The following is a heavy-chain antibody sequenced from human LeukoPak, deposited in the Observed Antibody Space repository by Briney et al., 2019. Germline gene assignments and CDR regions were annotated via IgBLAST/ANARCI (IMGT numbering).Heavy chain of an antibody. D-gene: IGHD3-9*01. J-gene: IGHJ2*01. Sequence: SVKVSCKASGYTFTSYGISWVRQARGQRLEWIGWIVVGSGNTNYAQKFQERVTITRDMSTSTAYMELSSLRSEDTAVYYCAADAGSSLRYFDWLSPNWYFDLWGRGTLVTVSS. CDR3: AADAGSSLRYFDWLSPNWYFDL. CDR1: GYTFTSYG. V-gene: IGHV1-58*02. CDR2: IVVGSGNT.